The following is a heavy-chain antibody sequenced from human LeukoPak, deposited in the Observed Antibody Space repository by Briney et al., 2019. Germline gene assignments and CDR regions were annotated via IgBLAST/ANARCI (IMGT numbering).Heavy chain of an antibody. CDR1: GFTFDDYA. CDR2: ISWNSGSI. J-gene: IGHJ4*02. CDR3: AKDLRSYAYAEGFDY. V-gene: IGHV3-9*01. Sequence: GRSLRLSCAASGFTFDDYAMHWVRQAPGKGLEWVSGISWNSGSIAYADSVKGRFTISRDNAKNSLYLQMNSLRAEDTALYYCAKDLRSYAYAEGFDYWGQGTLVTVSS. D-gene: IGHD3-16*01.